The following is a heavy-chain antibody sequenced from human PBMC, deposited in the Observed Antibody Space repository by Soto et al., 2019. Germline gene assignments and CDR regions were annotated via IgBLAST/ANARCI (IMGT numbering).Heavy chain of an antibody. CDR2: IYYSGST. V-gene: IGHV4-31*03. D-gene: IGHD3-10*01. J-gene: IGHJ4*02. CDR3: ARAPFMVRARHFNY. Sequence: SETLSLTCTVSGGSISSGGYYWSWIRQHPGKGLEWIGYIYYSGSTYYNPSLKSRVTISVDTSKNQFSLKLSSVTAADTAVYYCARAPFMVRARHFNYWGQGTLVTVSS. CDR1: GGSISSGGYY.